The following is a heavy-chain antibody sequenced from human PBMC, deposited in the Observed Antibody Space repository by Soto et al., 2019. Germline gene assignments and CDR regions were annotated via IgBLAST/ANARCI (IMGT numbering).Heavy chain of an antibody. J-gene: IGHJ6*04. CDR3: PRVLLLWCGEVSRRGGYYSGMGV. CDR1: VGSFSGYY. CDR2: INDSGST. Sequence: QVQLQQGGAGLLTPSETLSLTCAVYVGSFSGYYWSWIRQTPGKGLEWIGEINDSGSTNNNPSLKSRVTILVDTPKNQFSPKLSSVTAADPAVYYCPRVLLLWCGEVSRRGGYYSGMGVWGKGNTVSVSS. V-gene: IGHV4-34*01. D-gene: IGHD3-10*01.